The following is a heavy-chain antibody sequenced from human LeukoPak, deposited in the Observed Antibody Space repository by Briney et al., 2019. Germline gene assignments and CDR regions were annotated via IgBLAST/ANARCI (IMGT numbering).Heavy chain of an antibody. D-gene: IGHD3-22*01. CDR3: ARGNYYDSSGHRAFDI. CDR1: GGSISSGGYY. J-gene: IGHJ3*02. V-gene: IGHV4-30-2*01. Sequence: PSQTLSLTCTASGGSISSGGYYWSWIRQPPGKGLEWIGYIYHSGSTYYNPSLKSRVTISVDRSKNQFSLKLSSVTAADTAVYYCARGNYYDSSGHRAFDIWGQGTMVTVSS. CDR2: IYHSGST.